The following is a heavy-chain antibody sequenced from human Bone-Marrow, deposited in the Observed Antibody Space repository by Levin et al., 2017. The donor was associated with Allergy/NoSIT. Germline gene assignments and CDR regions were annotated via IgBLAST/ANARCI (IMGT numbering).Heavy chain of an antibody. D-gene: IGHD4-17*01. J-gene: IGHJ4*02. CDR3: AKSSGHGNFDF. V-gene: IGHV3-30*18. CDR2: ISYSGRDK. Sequence: GGSLRLSCEVSGFSLANYGVHWVRQAPGKGLEWVAVISYSGRDKYYGNPVKGRFTISRDLYKNTVDLQMNSLRDQDTAMYYCAKSSGHGNFDFWGPGSLVTVSS. CDR1: GFSLANYG.